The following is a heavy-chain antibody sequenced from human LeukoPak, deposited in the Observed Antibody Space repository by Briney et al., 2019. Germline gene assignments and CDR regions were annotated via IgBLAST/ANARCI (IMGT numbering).Heavy chain of an antibody. J-gene: IGHJ4*02. D-gene: IGHD5-18*01. CDR3: ARDRWGYSYGGD. CDR2: IKQDGSEK. Sequence: GGSLRLSCAASGFTFSSYWMSWVRQAPGKGLEWVANIKQDGSEKYYVHSVKGRFTISRDNAKNSLYLQLNSLRAEDTAVYYCARDRWGYSYGGDWGQGTLVTVSS. V-gene: IGHV3-7*01. CDR1: GFTFSSYW.